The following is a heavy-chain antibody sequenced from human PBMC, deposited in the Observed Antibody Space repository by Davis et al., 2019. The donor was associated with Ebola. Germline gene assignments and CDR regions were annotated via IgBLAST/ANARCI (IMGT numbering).Heavy chain of an antibody. Sequence: AASVKVSCKASGFTFTSSAVQWVRQARGQRLEWIGWIVVGSGNTNYAQKFQERVTITRDMSTSTAYMELSSLRSEDTAVYYCARDRGSYPFDYWGQGTLVTVSS. CDR1: GFTFTSSA. D-gene: IGHD1-26*01. CDR2: IVVGSGNT. V-gene: IGHV1-58*01. J-gene: IGHJ4*02. CDR3: ARDRGSYPFDY.